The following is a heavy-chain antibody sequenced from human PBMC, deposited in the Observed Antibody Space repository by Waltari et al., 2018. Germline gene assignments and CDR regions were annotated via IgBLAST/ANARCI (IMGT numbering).Heavy chain of an antibody. V-gene: IGHV7-4-1*02. D-gene: IGHD6-6*01. Sequence: WVRQAPGQGLEWMGWINTNTGNPTYAQGFTGRFVFSLDTSVSTAYLQISSLKAEDTAVYYCARGWSGIAAQNNWFDPWGQGTLVTVSS. J-gene: IGHJ5*02. CDR3: ARGWSGIAAQNNWFDP. CDR2: INTNTGNP.